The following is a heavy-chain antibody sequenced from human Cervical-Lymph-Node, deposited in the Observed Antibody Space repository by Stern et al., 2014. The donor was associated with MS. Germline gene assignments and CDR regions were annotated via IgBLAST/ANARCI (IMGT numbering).Heavy chain of an antibody. CDR2: IYPGDSDT. V-gene: IGHV5-51*01. J-gene: IGHJ4*02. D-gene: IGHD4-23*01. CDR1: GYRFANYW. CDR3: ARHYLTAVAPDH. Sequence: DQLVQSGAEVKKSGESLKISCKGSGYRFANYWIGWVRQMPGKGLEWMGIIYPGDSDTRYSPSFEGQGTISADKSISTAFLHWSSLEASDTAIYYCARHYLTAVAPDHWGQGTLVTVSS.